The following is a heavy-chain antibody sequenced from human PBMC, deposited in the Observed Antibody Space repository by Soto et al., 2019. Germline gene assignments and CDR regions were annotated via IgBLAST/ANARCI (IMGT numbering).Heavy chain of an antibody. V-gene: IGHV1-69*12. Sequence: QVQLVQSGAEVKKPGSSVKVSCKASGGTFSSYAISWVRQAPGQGLEWMGGIIPIFGTANYAQKFQGRVTITAGESTSTAYMGLSSLRSEDTAVYYCATMKGGYQYYCYGMDVWGQGTTVTVSS. J-gene: IGHJ6*02. D-gene: IGHD3-16*02. CDR1: GGTFSSYA. CDR2: IIPIFGTA. CDR3: ATMKGGYQYYCYGMDV.